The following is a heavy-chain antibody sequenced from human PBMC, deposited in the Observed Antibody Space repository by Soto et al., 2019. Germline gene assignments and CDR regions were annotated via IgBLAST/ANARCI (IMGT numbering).Heavy chain of an antibody. CDR1: GFTFSTYS. J-gene: IGHJ4*02. CDR2: ISSNGGYT. D-gene: IGHD3-22*01. V-gene: IGHV3-64*01. Sequence: PGGSPRLSCAASGFTFSTYSMHWVRQAPGKGLEYVSAISSNGGYTYYANSVKGRFTISRDNSKNTLYLQMDSLRAEDMAVYYCASQSHYSSGYSFDYWGQGTLVTVSS. CDR3: ASQSHYSSGYSFDY.